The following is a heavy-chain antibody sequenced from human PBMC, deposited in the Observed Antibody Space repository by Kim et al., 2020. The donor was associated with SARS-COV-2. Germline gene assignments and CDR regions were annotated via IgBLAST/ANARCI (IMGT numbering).Heavy chain of an antibody. CDR3: ARDLGGWRGDS. V-gene: IGHV4-4*02. Sequence: NSNPSLKSRVTISVDKSKNQFSLKLSSVTAADTAVYYCARDLGGWRGDSWGQGTLVTVSS. D-gene: IGHD2-21*01. J-gene: IGHJ4*02.